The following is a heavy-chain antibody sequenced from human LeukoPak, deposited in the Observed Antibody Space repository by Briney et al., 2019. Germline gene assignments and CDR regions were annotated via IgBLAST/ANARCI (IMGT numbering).Heavy chain of an antibody. CDR1: GGSISSYY. CDR2: IYYSGST. V-gene: IGHV4-59*01. CDR3: ASVEYYYDSSVYYFFDS. Sequence: PSETLSLTCTVSGGSISSYYWSWIRQPPGKGLEWIGYIYYSGSTNYNPSLKSRVTISVDTSKNQFSLKLSSVTAADTAVYYCASVEYYYDSSVYYFFDSGGQETLVTSSS. D-gene: IGHD3-22*01. J-gene: IGHJ4*02.